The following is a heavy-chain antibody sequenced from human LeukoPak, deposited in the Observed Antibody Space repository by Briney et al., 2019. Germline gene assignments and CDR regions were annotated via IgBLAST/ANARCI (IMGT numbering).Heavy chain of an antibody. CDR2: IYHSGST. CDR1: GGSITSIKYY. Sequence: SETLSLTCNVSGGSITSIKYYWGWIRQPPGKGLEWIGNIYHSGSTYYNPSLKSRVTISVDTSRNQFSLKLTSVTAADTAVYYCARKNFYRADYWGQGTLVTVSS. CDR3: ARKNFYRADY. D-gene: IGHD3-3*01. J-gene: IGHJ4*02. V-gene: IGHV4-39*07.